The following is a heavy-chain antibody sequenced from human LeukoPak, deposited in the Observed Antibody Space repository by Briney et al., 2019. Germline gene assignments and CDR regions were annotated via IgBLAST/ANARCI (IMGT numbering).Heavy chain of an antibody. V-gene: IGHV4-39*01. CDR2: IYYSGST. J-gene: IGHJ3*02. CDR1: GGSISSSSYY. CDR3: ANWGYSYGPDAFDI. D-gene: IGHD5-18*01. Sequence: PSETLSLTCTVSGGSISSSSYYWGWIRQPPGKGLEWIGSIYYSGSTYYNPSLKSRVTISVDTSKNQFSLKLSSVTAADTAVYYCANWGYSYGPDAFDIWGQGTMVTVSS.